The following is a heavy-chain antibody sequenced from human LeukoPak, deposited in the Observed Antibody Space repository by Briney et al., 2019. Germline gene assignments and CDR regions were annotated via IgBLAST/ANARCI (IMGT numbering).Heavy chain of an antibody. D-gene: IGHD4-11*01. CDR1: GFSFSSYR. V-gene: IGHV3-21*04. J-gene: IGHJ4*02. CDR2: VSNSGDYI. CDR3: AKGGMTTVYFDS. Sequence: GGSLRLSCAASGFSFSSYRMNWVRQAPGKGLEWVSSVSNSGDYIHYADSVKGRFTISRDNSKNTLYLQMNSLRAEDTAVYSCAKGGMTTVYFDSWGQGTLVTVSS.